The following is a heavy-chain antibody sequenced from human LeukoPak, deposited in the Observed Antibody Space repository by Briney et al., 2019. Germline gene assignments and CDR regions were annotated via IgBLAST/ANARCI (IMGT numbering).Heavy chain of an antibody. CDR3: ARLISAYYADY. CDR2: IYDSGST. CDR1: GGSVSSGDYF. V-gene: IGHV4-31*03. Sequence: SETLSLTCTVSGGSVSSGDYFWSWIRQHPGEGLEWIGYIYDSGSTYCNPSLKSRVAISVDRSKNQFSLKLSSVTAADTAVYYCARLISAYYADYWGQGALVTVSS. J-gene: IGHJ4*02. D-gene: IGHD1-26*01.